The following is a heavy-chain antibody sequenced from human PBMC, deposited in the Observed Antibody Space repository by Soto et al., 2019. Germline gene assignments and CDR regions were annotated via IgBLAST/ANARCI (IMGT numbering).Heavy chain of an antibody. V-gene: IGHV4-31*03. D-gene: IGHD3-10*01. J-gene: IGHJ4*02. CDR3: ARDFGLHFFDY. CDR2: IDHNGYT. CDR1: GDSISGGDY. Sequence: SETLSLTCTVSGDSISGGDYWSWLRQHPGKGLEWIGYIDHNGYTYSNPSLKSRVTISVDTSKNQFSLKLTSVTAADTAVYYCARDFGLHFFDYWGQGALVTVSS.